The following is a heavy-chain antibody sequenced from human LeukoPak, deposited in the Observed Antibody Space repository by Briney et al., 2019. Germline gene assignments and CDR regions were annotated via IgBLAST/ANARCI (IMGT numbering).Heavy chain of an antibody. J-gene: IGHJ4*02. Sequence: GGSLRLSCAASGFTFSSYSMNWVRQAPGKGLEWASSISSSSSYIYYADSVKGRFTISRDNAKNSLHLQMNSLRAEDTAVDYCARGSRSCSGGSCSVGDDYWGQGTLVTVSS. CDR2: ISSSSSYI. CDR3: ARGSRSCSGGSCSVGDDY. V-gene: IGHV3-21*01. CDR1: GFTFSSYS. D-gene: IGHD2-15*01.